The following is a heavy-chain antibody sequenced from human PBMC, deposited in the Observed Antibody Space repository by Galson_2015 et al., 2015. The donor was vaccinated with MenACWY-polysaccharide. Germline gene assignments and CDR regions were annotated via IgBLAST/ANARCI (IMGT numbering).Heavy chain of an antibody. D-gene: IGHD2-21*01. V-gene: IGHV3-30-3*01. J-gene: IGHJ6*02. CDR2: ISYNGNNI. CDR3: ARSYCDRTTCYGMDV. Sequence: SLRLSCAASGFTFSSYAMHWVRQAPGKGLEWVAVISYNGNNIYYADSEEGRFTISRDNFKSTLYLQMNSLRPEDTGAYYCARSYCDRTTCYGMDVWGQGTMVTVSS. CDR1: GFTFSSYA.